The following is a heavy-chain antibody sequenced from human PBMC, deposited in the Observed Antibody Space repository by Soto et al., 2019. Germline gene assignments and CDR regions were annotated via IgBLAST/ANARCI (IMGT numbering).Heavy chain of an antibody. J-gene: IGHJ4*02. CDR2: ISSSSSYI. CDR3: ARDSGYDRISVY. D-gene: IGHD5-12*01. V-gene: IGHV3-21*01. Sequence: PGGSLRLSCAASGFTFSSYSMNWVRQAPGKGLEWVSSISSSSSYIYYADSVKGRFTISRDNAKNSLYLQMNSLRAEDTAVYYCARDSGYDRISVYWGQGTLVTVSS. CDR1: GFTFSSYS.